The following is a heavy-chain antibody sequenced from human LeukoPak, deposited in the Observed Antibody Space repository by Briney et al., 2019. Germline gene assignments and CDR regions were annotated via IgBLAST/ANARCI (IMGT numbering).Heavy chain of an antibody. CDR2: ISSSSSRYI. Sequence: PGGSLRLSCAASGFTFSSYSMNWVRQAPGKGLEWVSSISSSSSRYIYYADSVKGRFTISRDNAKNSLYLQMNSLRDEDTAVYYCARKTSFDYWGQGTLVTVSS. CDR3: ARKTSFDY. CDR1: GFTFSSYS. V-gene: IGHV3-21*01. J-gene: IGHJ4*02.